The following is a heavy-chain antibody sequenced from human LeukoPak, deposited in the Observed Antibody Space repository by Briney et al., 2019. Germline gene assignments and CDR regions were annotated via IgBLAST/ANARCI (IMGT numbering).Heavy chain of an antibody. CDR2: IIPIFGTA. Sequence: ASVKVSCKASGYAFTSYYMHWVRQAPGQGLEWMGGIIPIFGTANYPQKFQGRVTITADESTSTAYMELSSLRSEDTAVYYCARADYDFWSGYRPYYYYGMDVWGQGTTVTVSS. V-gene: IGHV1-69*13. CDR1: GYAFTSYY. D-gene: IGHD3-3*01. CDR3: ARADYDFWSGYRPYYYYGMDV. J-gene: IGHJ6*02.